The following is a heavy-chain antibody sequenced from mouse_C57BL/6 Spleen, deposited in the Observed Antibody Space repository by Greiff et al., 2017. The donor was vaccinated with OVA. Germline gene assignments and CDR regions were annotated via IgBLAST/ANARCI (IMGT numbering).Heavy chain of an antibody. J-gene: IGHJ4*01. CDR3: ARWGGYDEEAREYYAMDY. CDR1: GYTFTSYW. V-gene: IGHV1-53*01. CDR2: INPSNGGT. D-gene: IGHD2-2*01. Sequence: VQLQQPGTELVKPGASVTLSCKASGYTFTSYWMHWVKQRPGQGLEWIGNINPSNGGTNYNEKFKSKATLTVDKSSSTAYMERSSLTSEDSAVYYCARWGGYDEEAREYYAMDYWGQGTSVTVSS.